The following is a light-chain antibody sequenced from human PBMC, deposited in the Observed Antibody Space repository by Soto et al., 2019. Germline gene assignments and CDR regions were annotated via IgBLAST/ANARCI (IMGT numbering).Light chain of an antibody. CDR1: SGSVSTSYY. Sequence: QAVVTQEPSFSVSPGGTVTLTCGLSSGSVSTSYYPSWYQQTPGQAPRTLIYSTNTRSSGVPDRFSGSILGNKAALTITGAQADDESDYYCVLHMGSGFVVFGGGTKLTVL. V-gene: IGLV8-61*01. CDR3: VLHMGSGFVV. J-gene: IGLJ2*01. CDR2: STN.